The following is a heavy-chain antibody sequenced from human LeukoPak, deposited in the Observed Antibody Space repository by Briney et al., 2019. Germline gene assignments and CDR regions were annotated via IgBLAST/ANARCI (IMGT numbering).Heavy chain of an antibody. CDR3: ARDFDSSGWMNRYMDV. D-gene: IGHD6-19*01. J-gene: IGHJ6*03. V-gene: IGHV3-30*04. CDR2: ISYDGSNK. CDR1: GFTFSSYA. Sequence: GGSLRLSCAASGFTFSSYAMHWVRQAPGKGLEWVAVISYDGSNKYYADSVKGRFTISRDNSKNTLYLQMNSLRAEDTAMFYCARDFDSSGWMNRYMDVWGKGTTVTVSS.